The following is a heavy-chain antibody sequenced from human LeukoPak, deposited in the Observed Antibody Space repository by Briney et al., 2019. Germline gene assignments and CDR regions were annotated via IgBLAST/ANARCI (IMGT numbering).Heavy chain of an antibody. Sequence: SETLSLTCTVSGGSISSYYWSWIRQPPGKGLEWIGYIYYSGSTNYNPSLKSRVTISVDTSKNQFSLELSSVTAADTAVYYCARSDYDSSGADYWGQGTLVTVSS. J-gene: IGHJ4*02. CDR1: GGSISSYY. CDR3: ARSDYDSSGADY. D-gene: IGHD3-22*01. CDR2: IYYSGST. V-gene: IGHV4-59*01.